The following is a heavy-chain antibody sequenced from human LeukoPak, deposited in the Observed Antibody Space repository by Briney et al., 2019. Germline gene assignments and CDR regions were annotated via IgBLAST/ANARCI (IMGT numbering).Heavy chain of an antibody. CDR1: GYTFTGYY. CDR3: ARGDYRPIRLLNY. Sequence: ASVKVSCKASGYTFTGYYMHWVRQAPGQGLERMGWINPNSGGTNYAQKFQGRDTMTRDTSISTAYMELSRLRSDDTAVYYCARGDYRPIRLLNYWGQGTLVTVSS. J-gene: IGHJ4*02. D-gene: IGHD4-11*01. CDR2: INPNSGGT. V-gene: IGHV1-2*02.